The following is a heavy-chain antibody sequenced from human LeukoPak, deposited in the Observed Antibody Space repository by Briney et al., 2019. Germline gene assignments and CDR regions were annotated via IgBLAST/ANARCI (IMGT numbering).Heavy chain of an antibody. J-gene: IGHJ4*02. CDR3: ARERGGIYSGNYYGVAHFDS. CDR1: GGSISSYY. D-gene: IGHD1-26*01. CDR2: IYYSGST. Sequence: SETLSLTCTASGGSISSYYWSWIRQPPGKGLEWIGYIYYSGSTNYNPSLKSRVTISLDTSKNQFSLKLTSVTAADTAVYYCARERGGIYSGNYYGVAHFDSWGQGTLVTVSS. V-gene: IGHV4-59*12.